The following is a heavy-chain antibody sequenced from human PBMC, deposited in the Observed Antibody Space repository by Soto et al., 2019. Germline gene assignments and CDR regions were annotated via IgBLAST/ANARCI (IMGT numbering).Heavy chain of an antibody. CDR1: GFSVTNNY. CDR3: ARGRGSTGYLGREHYFDY. Sequence: EVQMVESGGGVVQPGGSLRLSCAASGFSVTNNYMNWVRQAPGKGLEWVSIIDIGGNTYYADSVKDRFTISRDESKNTRYLQMDSLRPEDTAVYFCARGRGSTGYLGREHYFDYWGQGTLVTVSP. CDR2: IDIGGNT. D-gene: IGHD3-16*01. J-gene: IGHJ4*02. V-gene: IGHV3-66*01.